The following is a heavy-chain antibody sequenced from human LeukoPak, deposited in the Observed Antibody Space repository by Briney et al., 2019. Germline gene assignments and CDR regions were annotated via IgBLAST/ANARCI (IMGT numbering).Heavy chain of an antibody. CDR2: IKQDGSEK. Sequence: GGSLRLSCAASGFTFSSYWMSWVRQAPGKGLEWVANIKQDGSEKYYLDSVKGRFTISRDNSRNTLYLQMNSLRAEDTAVYYCAKDLDTVTIDYYYYMDVWGKGTTVTVSS. CDR3: AKDLDTVTIDYYYYMDV. D-gene: IGHD4-11*01. J-gene: IGHJ6*03. V-gene: IGHV3-7*03. CDR1: GFTFSSYW.